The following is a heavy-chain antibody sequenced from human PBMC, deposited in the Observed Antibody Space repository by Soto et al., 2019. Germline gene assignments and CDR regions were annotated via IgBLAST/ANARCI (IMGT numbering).Heavy chain of an antibody. CDR1: GFTFSSYA. CDR2: ISSSSGCI. D-gene: IGHD1-1*01. Sequence: SGGSLRLSCSASGFTFSSYAMSWVRQAPGKGLEWVSAISSSSGCIYYADSVKGRFTISRDNAKNSLYLQMNSLRAEDTAVYYCARDLSGAYRTGSPSDYWGQGTLVTVSS. CDR3: ARDLSGAYRTGSPSDY. V-gene: IGHV3-21*01. J-gene: IGHJ4*02.